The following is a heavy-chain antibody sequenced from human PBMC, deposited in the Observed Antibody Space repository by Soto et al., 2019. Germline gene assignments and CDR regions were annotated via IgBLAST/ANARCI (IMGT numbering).Heavy chain of an antibody. CDR1: GFTLSSHW. CDR3: AREILAVNGRSRWFDP. D-gene: IGHD6-19*01. CDR2: INADGSSK. Sequence: EVQLVESGGGLVQPGGSLRLSCAASGFTLSSHWMHWVRQAPGKEPVWVSHINADGSSKSYVDSVEGRFIISRDNAKNTLYLQMNSLRAEDTDLYYCAREILAVNGRSRWFDPWGQGTLVTVSS. V-gene: IGHV3-74*01. J-gene: IGHJ5*02.